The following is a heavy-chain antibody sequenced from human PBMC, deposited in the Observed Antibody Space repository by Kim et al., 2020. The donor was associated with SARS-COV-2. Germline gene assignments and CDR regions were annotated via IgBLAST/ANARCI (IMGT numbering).Heavy chain of an antibody. J-gene: IGHJ5*02. CDR2: ISAYNGGT. Sequence: ASVKVSCKASGYIFTNYGLSWVRQAPGQGLEWMGWISAYNGGTHYAQKFQGRVTMTTDTSTNIGYLELRSLRSDDTAVYYCARDRPIVVGGDTWCDPWGQGTLVTVSS. CDR3: ARDRPIVVGGDTWCDP. D-gene: IGHD2-21*01. V-gene: IGHV1-18*04. CDR1: GYIFTNYG.